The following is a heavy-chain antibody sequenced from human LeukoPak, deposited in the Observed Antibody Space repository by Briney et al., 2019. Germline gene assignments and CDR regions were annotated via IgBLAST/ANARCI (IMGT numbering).Heavy chain of an antibody. CDR3: AIGLVFGGVIVRPKPH. J-gene: IGHJ4*02. Sequence: SVKVSCKASGGTFSSYAISWVRQAPGQGLEWMGGIIPIFGTANYAQKFQGRVTITTDESTSTAYMELSSLRFEDTAVYYCAIGLVFGGVIVRPKPHWGQGTLVTVSS. V-gene: IGHV1-69*05. CDR2: IIPIFGTA. CDR1: GGTFSSYA. D-gene: IGHD3-16*02.